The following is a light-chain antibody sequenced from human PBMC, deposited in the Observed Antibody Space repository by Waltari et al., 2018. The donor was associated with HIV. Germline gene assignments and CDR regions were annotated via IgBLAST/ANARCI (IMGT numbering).Light chain of an antibody. CDR3: QKYNRAPLT. CDR2: GAS. CDR1: QDISNY. V-gene: IGKV1-27*01. Sequence: DIQMTQSPSSLSASVGDRVTITCRASQDISNYLAWYQQKPGKVPKVLIYGASSLQLGVPSRFSGSGSGTDFTLTISSLQPEDVATYYCQKYNRAPLTFGGGTKVEIK. J-gene: IGKJ4*01.